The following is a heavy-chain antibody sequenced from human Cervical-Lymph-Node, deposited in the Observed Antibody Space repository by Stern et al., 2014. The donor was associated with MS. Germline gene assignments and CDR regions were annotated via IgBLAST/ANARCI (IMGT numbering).Heavy chain of an antibody. CDR2: IYYRGTT. CDR3: ARHDGWLPHY. CDR1: GGSISRSTYY. D-gene: IGHD5-12*01. Sequence: VQLLESGPGLVKPSETLSLTCSVSGGSISRSTYYWGWIRQPPGKGLEWIGSIYYRGTTYYNPSLKSRVTIDTSTNQFSLRLTSLTAADTAVYYCARHDGWLPHYWSQGTLVTVSS. J-gene: IGHJ4*02. V-gene: IGHV4-39*01.